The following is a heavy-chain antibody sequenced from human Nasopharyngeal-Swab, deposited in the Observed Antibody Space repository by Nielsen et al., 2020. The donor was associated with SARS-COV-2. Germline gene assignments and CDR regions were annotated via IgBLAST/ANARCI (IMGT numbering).Heavy chain of an antibody. D-gene: IGHD4/OR15-4a*01. CDR3: AKEEVPNDY. Sequence: GSLRLSCAVSGFTFSNSAMCWVRQAPGKGLEWVSGISISGATTFYADSVKGRFTISRDNDRNTVYLQMNSLRVEDTAVYYCAKEEVPNDYWGQGTLVTVSS. CDR2: ISISGATT. CDR1: GFTFSNSA. J-gene: IGHJ4*02. V-gene: IGHV3-23*01.